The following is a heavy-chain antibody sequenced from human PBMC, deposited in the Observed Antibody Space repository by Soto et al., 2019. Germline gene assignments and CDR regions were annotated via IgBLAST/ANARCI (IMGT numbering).Heavy chain of an antibody. V-gene: IGHV4-38-2*02. D-gene: IGHD1-26*01. CDR1: GYSISSGYY. Sequence: SETLSLTCAVSGYSISSGYYWGWIRQPPGKGLEWIGSVYHSRSADYNASLKSRVTISVDTSKNQFSLRLNSVTAADTAVYYCARDRGGATSSFDYWGQGTLVTVSS. J-gene: IGHJ4*02. CDR2: VYHSRSA. CDR3: ARDRGGATSSFDY.